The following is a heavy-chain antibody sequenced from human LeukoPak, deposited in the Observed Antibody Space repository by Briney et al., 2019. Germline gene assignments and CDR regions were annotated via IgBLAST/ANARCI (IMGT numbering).Heavy chain of an antibody. V-gene: IGHV1-2*02. CDR2: INPKSGGR. Sequence: ASVKVSCKASGYTFTDYYMHWVRQAPGQGLEWMGWINPKSGGRSHAQRFQGRVTMTRDTSISTAYMELSRLRSDDTVVYYCATGERLVPAAMWFDYWGQGTLVTVSS. J-gene: IGHJ4*02. CDR3: ATGERLVPAAMWFDY. CDR1: GYTFTDYY. D-gene: IGHD2-2*01.